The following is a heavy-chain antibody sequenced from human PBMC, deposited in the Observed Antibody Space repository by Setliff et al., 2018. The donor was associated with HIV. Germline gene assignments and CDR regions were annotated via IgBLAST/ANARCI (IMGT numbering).Heavy chain of an antibody. CDR1: GGSISEYY. Sequence: SETLSLTCTVSGGSISEYYWSWIRQPPGKGLEWIGYIYSSGSTNYNPSLKSRVTISVDTSKNQSSLKLSSVTAADTAVYYCAREHFWSGYYSYDAFDIWGQGTMVTVSS. D-gene: IGHD3-3*02. CDR3: AREHFWSGYYSYDAFDI. CDR2: IYSSGST. J-gene: IGHJ3*02. V-gene: IGHV4-4*09.